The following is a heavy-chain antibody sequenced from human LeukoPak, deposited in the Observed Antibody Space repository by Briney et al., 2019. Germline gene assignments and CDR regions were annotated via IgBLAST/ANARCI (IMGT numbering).Heavy chain of an antibody. CDR2: INPSGGST. V-gene: IGHV1-46*01. J-gene: IGHJ6*02. CDR1: GYTFTSYY. Sequence: ASVKVSCKASGYTFTSYYMHWVRQAPGQGLEWMGIINPSGGSTSYAQKFQGRVTMTRDTSTGTVYMELSSLRSEDTAVYYCATGSPRASPRHGMDVWGQGTTVTVSS. CDR3: ATGSPRASPRHGMDV.